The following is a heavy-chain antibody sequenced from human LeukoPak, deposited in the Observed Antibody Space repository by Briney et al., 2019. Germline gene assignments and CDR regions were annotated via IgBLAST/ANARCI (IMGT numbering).Heavy chain of an antibody. CDR1: GGSLSGYS. CDR2: INHGGSA. V-gene: IGHV4-34*01. Sequence: SETLSLTCAVYGGSLSGYSWTWIRQPPGKGLEWIGEINHGGSANYNPSLKSRVTISVDTSKNQFSLNLNSVTAADTAVYYCARGRYCGSTSCPPGPYWGQGTLVTVSS. CDR3: ARGRYCGSTSCPPGPY. J-gene: IGHJ4*02. D-gene: IGHD2-2*01.